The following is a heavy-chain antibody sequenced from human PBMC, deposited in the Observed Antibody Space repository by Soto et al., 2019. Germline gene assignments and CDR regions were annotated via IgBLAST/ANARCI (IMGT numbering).Heavy chain of an antibody. Sequence: NPGGSLRLSCAGSGFTFGDSYMSWIRQAPGKGLEWLSYISPGSRYPAYADSVKGRFTISRDNAKRSLYLQMMSLTAEDTATYYCVRGGGGGLFDPWGQGTMVTVSS. CDR3: VRGGGGGLFDP. D-gene: IGHD2-15*01. J-gene: IGHJ5*02. V-gene: IGHV3-11*06. CDR2: ISPGSRYP. CDR1: GFTFGDSY.